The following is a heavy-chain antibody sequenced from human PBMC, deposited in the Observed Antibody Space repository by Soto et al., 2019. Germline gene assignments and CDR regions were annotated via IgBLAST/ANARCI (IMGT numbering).Heavy chain of an antibody. CDR3: ARGRKGYSSSWYVD. CDR1: GGSLGDYY. D-gene: IGHD6-13*01. J-gene: IGHJ4*02. V-gene: IGHV4-34*01. CDR2: ISHSGNT. Sequence: QVQLQQWGAGLLRPSETLSLSCDVYGGSLGDYYWSWIRQSPGKGLEWIVEISHSGNTNYNPSLKSRVIILIDTSKNQFSLKLSFVTAADTAVYYCARGRKGYSSSWYVDWGRGTLVTVYS.